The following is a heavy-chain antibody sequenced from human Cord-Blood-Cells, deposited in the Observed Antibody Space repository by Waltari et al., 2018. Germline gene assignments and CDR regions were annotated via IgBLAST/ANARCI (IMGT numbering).Heavy chain of an antibody. J-gene: IGHJ4*02. Sequence: QVQQVQSGAEVKKPGASVKVSCKASGYPFTGYYMHWVRQTPGQGLEGMVWIKPNSGGTNYAQKFQGWVHMTRDTSISTAYMELSRLGSEDTAVYYCATVSGRGSTSYFDYWGQGTLVTVSS. CDR2: IKPNSGGT. V-gene: IGHV1-2*04. CDR3: ATVSGRGSTSYFDY. CDR1: GYPFTGYY. D-gene: IGHD2-2*01.